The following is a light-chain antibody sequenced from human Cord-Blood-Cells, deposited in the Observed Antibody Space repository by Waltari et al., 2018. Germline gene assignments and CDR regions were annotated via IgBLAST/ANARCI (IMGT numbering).Light chain of an antibody. CDR1: QSISSW. CDR3: QQYNSYSPWT. J-gene: IGKJ1*01. Sequence: DIQMTQSPSTLSASVGDRVPITCRASQSISSWCAWYQQKPGKAPKLLIYDASSLESGVPSRFSGSGSGTEFTLTISSLQPDDFATYYCQQYNSYSPWTFGQGTKVEIK. CDR2: DAS. V-gene: IGKV1-5*01.